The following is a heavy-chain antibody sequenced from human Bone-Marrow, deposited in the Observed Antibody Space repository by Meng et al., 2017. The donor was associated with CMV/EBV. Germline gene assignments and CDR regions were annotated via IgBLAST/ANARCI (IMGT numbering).Heavy chain of an antibody. CDR1: GGSISSSSYY. Sequence: SETLSLTCTVSGGSISSSSYYWGWIRQPPGKGLEWIGEIDHSESTNYNPSLRSRVTISVDTSKNQFSLKLSSVTAADTAVYYCATGRGVVVVAATPWGYWGQGTLVTVSS. D-gene: IGHD2-15*01. CDR3: ATGRGVVVVAATPWGY. V-gene: IGHV4-39*07. J-gene: IGHJ4*02. CDR2: IDHSEST.